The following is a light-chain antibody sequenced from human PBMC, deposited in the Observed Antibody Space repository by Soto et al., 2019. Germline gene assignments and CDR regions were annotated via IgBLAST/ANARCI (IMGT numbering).Light chain of an antibody. CDR2: DSS. CDR3: QQFGDWPS. V-gene: IGKV3-15*01. J-gene: IGKJ1*01. CDR1: QSVSSH. Sequence: IRMTQSPAILSVSPGESATLSCRASQSVSSHVVWYQQKPGQAPRLLISDSSTGATGIPARFSGSGSGTEFTLTISXLQSDDSAIYYCQQFGDWPSFGLGTKVDIK.